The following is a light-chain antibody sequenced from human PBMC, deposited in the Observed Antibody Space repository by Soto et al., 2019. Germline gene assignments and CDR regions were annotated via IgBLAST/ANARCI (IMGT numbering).Light chain of an antibody. CDR2: SVS. J-gene: IGKJ1*01. V-gene: IGKV1-5*01. Sequence: DIQMTQSPSTLSAYVGDRVTITCRASQSVNSWLAWYQQKPGRAPKLLIYSVSNLDSGVPSRFSGSGSGTEFTLTISSLQPDDFATYYCKQFSSSSRTFGQGTKVEMK. CDR3: KQFSSSSRT. CDR1: QSVNSW.